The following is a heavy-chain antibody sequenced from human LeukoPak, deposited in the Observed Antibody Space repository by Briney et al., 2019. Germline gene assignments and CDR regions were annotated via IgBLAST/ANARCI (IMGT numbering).Heavy chain of an antibody. Sequence: PGRSLRLSCAASGFTFSSYGMHWVRQAPGKGLEWVAVIWYDGSNKYYADSAKGRFTISRDNSKNTLYLQMNSLRAEDTAVYYCARDYDDLGVDYWGQGTLVTVSS. V-gene: IGHV3-33*01. CDR2: IWYDGSNK. D-gene: IGHD3-3*01. J-gene: IGHJ4*02. CDR1: GFTFSSYG. CDR3: ARDYDDLGVDY.